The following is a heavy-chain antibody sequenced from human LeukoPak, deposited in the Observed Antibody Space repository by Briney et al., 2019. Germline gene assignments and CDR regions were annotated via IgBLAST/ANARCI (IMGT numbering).Heavy chain of an antibody. CDR3: ARDRGDDYGDYVTDY. D-gene: IGHD4-17*01. V-gene: IGHV1-18*04. Sequence: GASVKVSCTASGYTFTGYYMHWVRQAPGQGLEWMGWISAYNGNTNYAQKLQGRVTMTTDTSTSTAYMELSSLRSEDTAVYYCARDRGDDYGDYVTDYWGQGTLVTVSS. J-gene: IGHJ4*02. CDR1: GYTFTGYY. CDR2: ISAYNGNT.